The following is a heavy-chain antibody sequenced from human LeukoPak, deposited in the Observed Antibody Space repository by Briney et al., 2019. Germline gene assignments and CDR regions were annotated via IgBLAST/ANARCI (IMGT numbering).Heavy chain of an antibody. J-gene: IGHJ4*02. CDR2: ISYDGSNK. D-gene: IGHD3-22*01. V-gene: IGHV3-30-3*01. CDR1: GFTFSSYA. CDR3: ARGYYDSSGFGY. Sequence: GRSLRLSCAASGFTFSSYAMHWVRQAPGKELEWVAVISYDGSNKYYADSVKGRFTISRDNSKNTLYLQMNSLRAEDTAVYYCARGYYDSSGFGYWGQGTLVTVSS.